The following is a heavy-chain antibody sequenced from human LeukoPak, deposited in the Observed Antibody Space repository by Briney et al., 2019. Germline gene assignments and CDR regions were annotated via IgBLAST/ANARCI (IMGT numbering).Heavy chain of an antibody. Sequence: SETLSLTCAVYGGSFSGYYWSWIRQPPGKGLEWIGEINHSGSTNYNPSLKSRVTISVDTSKNQFSLKLSSVTAADTAVYYCASLPTMVRGVIIPFDYWGQGTLVTVSS. J-gene: IGHJ4*02. CDR1: GGSFSGYY. D-gene: IGHD3-10*01. CDR3: ASLPTMVRGVIIPFDY. V-gene: IGHV4-34*01. CDR2: INHSGST.